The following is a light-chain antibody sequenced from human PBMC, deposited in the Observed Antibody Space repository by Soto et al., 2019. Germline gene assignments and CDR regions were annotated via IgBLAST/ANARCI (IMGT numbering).Light chain of an antibody. J-gene: IGKJ5*01. Sequence: DIQMTQSPSTLSGSVGDRVTITCRASQFVSRWLAWYQQKPGKAPKLLIYDASNLETGVPSRFSGSGSGTDFTFTISRLQPEDIATYYCQHYDNLPSVTFGQGTRLEIK. CDR2: DAS. CDR3: QHYDNLPSVT. V-gene: IGKV1-33*01. CDR1: QFVSRW.